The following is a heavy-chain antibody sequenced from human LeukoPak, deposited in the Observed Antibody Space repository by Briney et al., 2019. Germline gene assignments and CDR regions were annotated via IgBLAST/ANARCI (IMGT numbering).Heavy chain of an antibody. CDR3: ARDCRRYFDWPPCDAFDI. V-gene: IGHV3-21*01. Sequence: PGGSLRLSCAASGFTFSSYSMNWVRQAPGKRLEWVSSISSSSSYIYYADSVKGRFTISRDNAKNSLYLQMNSLRAEDTAVYYCARDCRRYFDWPPCDAFDIWGQGTMVTVSS. J-gene: IGHJ3*02. CDR2: ISSSSSYI. D-gene: IGHD3-9*01. CDR1: GFTFSSYS.